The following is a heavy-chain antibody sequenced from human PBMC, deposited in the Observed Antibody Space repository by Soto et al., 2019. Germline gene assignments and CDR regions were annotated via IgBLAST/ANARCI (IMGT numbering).Heavy chain of an antibody. Sequence: SETLSLTCIVCGGSISGSYWSWIGQSPGKGLEWLGYVYYTGSTNYSPSLRSRVSISVNTSKNEFSLRLSSVTAADTAVYFCARSVAVPGAHIDYGGQGTQVTVSS. J-gene: IGHJ4*02. V-gene: IGHV4-59*01. CDR2: VYYTGST. CDR1: GGSISGSY. CDR3: ARSVAVPGAHIDY. D-gene: IGHD6-19*01.